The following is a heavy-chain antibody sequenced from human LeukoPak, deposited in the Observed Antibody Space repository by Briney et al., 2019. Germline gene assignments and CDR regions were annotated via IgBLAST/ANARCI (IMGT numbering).Heavy chain of an antibody. Sequence: GESLKISCKASGYTFTGYYMHWVRQAPGQGLEWMGWINPNSGGTNYAQKFQGRVTMTRDTSISTAYMELSRLRSDDTAVYYCARVGTTLRFLEWLPYPFDYWGQGTLVTVSS. J-gene: IGHJ4*02. V-gene: IGHV1-2*02. CDR2: INPNSGGT. CDR1: GYTFTGYY. D-gene: IGHD3-3*01. CDR3: ARVGTTLRFLEWLPYPFDY.